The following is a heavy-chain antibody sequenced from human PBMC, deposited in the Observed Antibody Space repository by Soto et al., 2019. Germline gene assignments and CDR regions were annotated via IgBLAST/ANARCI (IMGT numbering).Heavy chain of an antibody. V-gene: IGHV3-13*01. Sequence: AGGSLRLSCAAYGFTFSRYDMHWVRQATGKGLEWVSGIGVVGDTYYPGSVKGRFTISRENAKNSLYLQMNSLRAGDTAVYYCARAPPLYSSGWVDYWGQGTLVTVSS. D-gene: IGHD6-19*01. CDR1: GFTFSRYD. CDR3: ARAPPLYSSGWVDY. J-gene: IGHJ4*02. CDR2: IGVVGDT.